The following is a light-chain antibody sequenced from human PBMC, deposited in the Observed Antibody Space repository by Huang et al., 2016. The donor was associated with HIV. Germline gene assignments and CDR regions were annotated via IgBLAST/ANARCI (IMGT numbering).Light chain of an antibody. CDR1: PGVSSN. CDR3: QQYNNWPWT. Sequence: EIVMTQSPCTLSGSPGERVTLSCRASPGVSSNLGWYQQKPGQAPRLLIYGASTRAPGIPGRFSGSGSGTDFTLTISSLQSEDCAVYYCQQYNNWPWTFGQGTKVEI. CDR2: GAS. V-gene: IGKV3D-15*01. J-gene: IGKJ1*01.